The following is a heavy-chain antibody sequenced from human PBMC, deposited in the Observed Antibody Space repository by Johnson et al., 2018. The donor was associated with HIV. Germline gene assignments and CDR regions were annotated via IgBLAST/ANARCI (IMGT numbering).Heavy chain of an antibody. Sequence: FTFSSYWMHWVRQAPGKGLVWVSRINSDGSSTRYADSVKGRFTISRDNSKNTLYLQMNSLRTEDTAVYYCAREGGGYDGKGAFDIWGQGTMVTVSS. CDR3: AREGGGYDGKGAFDI. V-gene: IGHV3-74*01. J-gene: IGHJ3*02. CDR1: FTFSSYW. D-gene: IGHD5-12*01. CDR2: INSDGSST.